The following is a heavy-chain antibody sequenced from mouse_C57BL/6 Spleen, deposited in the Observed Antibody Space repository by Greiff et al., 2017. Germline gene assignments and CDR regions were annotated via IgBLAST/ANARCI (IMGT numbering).Heavy chain of an antibody. Sequence: EVKLMESGGGLVQPKGSLKLSCAASGFTFNTYAMHWVRQAPGQGLEWVARIRSKSSNYATYYADSVKDRFTITRDASQSMLYLQMNNLKTEDTAMYDCVRDGNYGNYLDYWGQGTTLTVSS. CDR2: IRSKSSNYAT. CDR1: GFTFNTYA. V-gene: IGHV10-3*01. D-gene: IGHD2-1*01. CDR3: VRDGNYGNYLDY. J-gene: IGHJ2*01.